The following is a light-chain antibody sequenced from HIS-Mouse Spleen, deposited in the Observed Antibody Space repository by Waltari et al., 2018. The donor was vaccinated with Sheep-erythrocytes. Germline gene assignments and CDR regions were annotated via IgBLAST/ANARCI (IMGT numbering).Light chain of an antibody. V-gene: IGLV2-8*01. CDR1: SSDVGGHNY. J-gene: IGLJ2*01. CDR3: SSYAGSNNLV. CDR2: EVS. Sequence: QSALTQPPSASGSPGQSVTISCTGTSSDVGGHNYGSWYQQHPGKAPKLMIYEVSKRASGVPDRFSGSKSGNTASLTVSGLQAEDEADYYCSSYAGSNNLVFGGGTKLTVL.